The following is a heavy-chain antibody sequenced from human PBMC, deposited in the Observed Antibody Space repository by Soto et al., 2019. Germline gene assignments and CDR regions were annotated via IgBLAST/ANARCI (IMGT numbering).Heavy chain of an antibody. V-gene: IGHV3-53*01. CDR2: FYSGGST. CDR3: ARGFPSMTYYGEYYFDY. D-gene: IGHD3-10*01. Sequence: GGSLRLSCEAFGFAVSTNYMSWVRQTPGKGLEWVSVFYSGGSTFYADSVKGRFTISRDNSRNTLYLQMRSLRAEDTAVYYCARGFPSMTYYGEYYFDYWGQGTLVTVSS. J-gene: IGHJ4*02. CDR1: GFAVSTNY.